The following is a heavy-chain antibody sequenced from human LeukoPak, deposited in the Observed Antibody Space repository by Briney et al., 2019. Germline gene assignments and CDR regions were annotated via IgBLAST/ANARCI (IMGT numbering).Heavy chain of an antibody. D-gene: IGHD3-22*01. V-gene: IGHV3-66*02. J-gene: IGHJ4*02. CDR1: GFIVSSNY. CDR3: ARGGPRQYYYDSSGYYYFDY. Sequence: PGGSLRLSCAASGFIVSSNYMSWVRQAPGKGLEWVSVIYTGGTTYYADSVKGRFTISRDNSKNTLHLQMNSLRAEDTAVYYCARGGPRQYYYDSSGYYYFDYWGQGTLVTVSS. CDR2: IYTGGTT.